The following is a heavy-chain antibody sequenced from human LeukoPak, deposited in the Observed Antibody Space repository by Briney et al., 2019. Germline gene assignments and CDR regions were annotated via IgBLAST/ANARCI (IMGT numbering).Heavy chain of an antibody. D-gene: IGHD3-10*01. CDR2: INPNSGGT. CDR1: GYTFTSYY. J-gene: IGHJ6*02. V-gene: IGHV1-2*04. CDR3: ARVLDDGSGSTYYYGMDV. Sequence: ASVKVSCKASGYTFTSYYMHWVRQAPGQGLEWMGWINPNSGGTNYAQKFQGWVTMTRDTSISTAYMELSRLRSDDTAVYYCARVLDDGSGSTYYYGMDVWGQGTTVTVSS.